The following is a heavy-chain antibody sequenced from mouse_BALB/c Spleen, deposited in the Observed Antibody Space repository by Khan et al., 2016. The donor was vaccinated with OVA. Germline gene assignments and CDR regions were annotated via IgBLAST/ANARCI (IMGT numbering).Heavy chain of an antibody. CDR2: ITYSGST. D-gene: IGHD3-3*01. J-gene: IGHJ3*01. Sequence: EVQLQESGPGLVKPSQSLSLTCTVTGYSITSDYAWNWIRQFPGNKLEWMGYITYSGSTSSIPSLKRRISITRDTSKNQFFLQLNSVTSEDTATYYGARGRAYWGQGTLVTVSA. V-gene: IGHV3-2*02. CDR1: GYSITSDYA. CDR3: ARGRAY.